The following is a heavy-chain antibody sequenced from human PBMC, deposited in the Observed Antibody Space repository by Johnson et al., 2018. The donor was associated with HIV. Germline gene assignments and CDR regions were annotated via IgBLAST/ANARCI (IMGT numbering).Heavy chain of an antibody. J-gene: IGHJ3*02. V-gene: IGHV3-13*01. CDR1: GFTFSSYD. Sequence: VQLVESGGGLVQPGGSLRLSCAASGFTFSSYDMHWVRQATGKGLEWVSAIGTAGDTYYPGSVKGRFTISRENAKNSLYLQMNSLSTEDTAVYFCARGRATALDIDAFDIWGQGTMVTVSS. CDR3: ARGRATALDIDAFDI. CDR2: IGTAGDT. D-gene: IGHD5-24*01.